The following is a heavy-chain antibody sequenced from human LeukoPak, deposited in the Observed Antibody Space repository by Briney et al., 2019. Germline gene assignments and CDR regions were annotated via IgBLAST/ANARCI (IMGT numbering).Heavy chain of an antibody. CDR2: INPNSGGT. D-gene: IGHD2-21*01. CDR1: GYTFTGYY. V-gene: IGHV1-2*02. J-gene: IGHJ6*03. CDR3: ARTVVDWASFYYYYYMDV. Sequence: VASVKVSCKASGYTFTGYYMHWVRQAPGQGLEWMGWINPNSGGTNYAQKFQGRVTMTRDTSISTAYMELSRLRSDDTAAYYCARTVVDWASFYYYYYMDVWGKGTTVTVSS.